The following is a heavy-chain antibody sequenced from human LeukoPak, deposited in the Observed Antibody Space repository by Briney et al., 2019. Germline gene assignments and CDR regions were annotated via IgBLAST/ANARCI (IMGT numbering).Heavy chain of an antibody. CDR3: AGYGSGSYYKAFDF. CDR2: IYYSGST. D-gene: IGHD3-10*01. J-gene: IGHJ4*02. CDR1: GGSVSSGSYY. Sequence: SETLSLTCTVSGGSVSSGSYYWSWIRQPPGKGLEWIGYIYYSGSTNYNPSLKSRVTISVDTSKNQFSLKLSSVTAADTAVYYCAGYGSGSYYKAFDFWGQGILVTVSS. V-gene: IGHV4-61*01.